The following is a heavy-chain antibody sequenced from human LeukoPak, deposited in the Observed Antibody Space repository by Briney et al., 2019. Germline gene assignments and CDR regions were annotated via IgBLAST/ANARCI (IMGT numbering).Heavy chain of an antibody. V-gene: IGHV1-18*01. CDR2: ISAYNGNT. J-gene: IGHJ6*02. CDR1: GYTFTSYG. Sequence: ASVTVSCKASGYTFTSYGISWVRQAPGQGREWMGWISAYNGNTNYAQKLQGRVTMTTDTSTSTAYMELRSLRSDDTAVYYCARECPLPSYYSYYGMDVWGQGTTVTVSS. CDR3: ARECPLPSYYSYYGMDV.